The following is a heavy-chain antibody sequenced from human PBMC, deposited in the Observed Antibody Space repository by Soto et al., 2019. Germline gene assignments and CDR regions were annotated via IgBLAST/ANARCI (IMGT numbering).Heavy chain of an antibody. V-gene: IGHV4-31*03. CDR3: ARDIQGIAAAGTAYYYYGMDV. CDR1: GGSISSGGYY. J-gene: IGHJ6*02. CDR2: IYYSGSI. Sequence: PSETLSLTCTVSGGSISSGGYYWSWIRQHPGKGLEWIGYIYYSGSIYYNPSLKSRVTISVDTSKNQFSLKLSSVTAADTAVYYCARDIQGIAAAGTAYYYYGMDVWGQGTTVTVSS. D-gene: IGHD6-13*01.